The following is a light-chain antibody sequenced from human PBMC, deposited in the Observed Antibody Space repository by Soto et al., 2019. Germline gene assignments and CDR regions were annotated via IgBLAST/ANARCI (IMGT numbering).Light chain of an antibody. CDR3: QQYSDSPT. CDR1: RSVSSK. V-gene: IGKV3D-15*01. J-gene: IGKJ1*01. CDR2: GAS. Sequence: EIVMTQSPPTLSVSPWEKATLSCRASRSVSSKLAWYQQKPGQAPWLLIYGASTRATGIPARFSGSGSGTEFTLTISSLQSEDFAVYYCQQYSDSPTFGQGAKVDIK.